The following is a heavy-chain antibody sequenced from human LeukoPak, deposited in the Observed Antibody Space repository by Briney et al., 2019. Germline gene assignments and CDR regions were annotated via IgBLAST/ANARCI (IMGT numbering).Heavy chain of an antibody. J-gene: IGHJ4*02. Sequence: SETLSLTCTVSGGSISSGGYYWSWIRQPAGKGLEWIGRIYTSGSTNYNPSLKSRVTMSVDTSKNQFSLKLSSVTAADTAVYYCAREDYGDYYFDYWGQGTLVTVSS. V-gene: IGHV4-61*02. CDR3: AREDYGDYYFDY. CDR2: IYTSGST. D-gene: IGHD4-17*01. CDR1: GGSISSGGYY.